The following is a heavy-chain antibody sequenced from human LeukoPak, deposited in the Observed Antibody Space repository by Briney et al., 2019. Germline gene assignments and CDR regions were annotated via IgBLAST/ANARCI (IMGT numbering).Heavy chain of an antibody. Sequence: PSETLSLTCAVYGGSFSGYYWSWIRQPSGKGLEWIGYIYHSGSTYYNPSLKSRVTISVDRSKNQFSLKLSSVTAADTAVYYCATGYYYDILGAFDIWGQGTMVTVSS. CDR3: ATGYYYDILGAFDI. CDR2: IYHSGST. CDR1: GGSFSGYY. J-gene: IGHJ3*02. V-gene: IGHV4-34*01. D-gene: IGHD3-22*01.